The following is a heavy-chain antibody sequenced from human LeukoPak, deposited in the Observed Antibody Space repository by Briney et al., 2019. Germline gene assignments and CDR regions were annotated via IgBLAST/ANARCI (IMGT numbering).Heavy chain of an antibody. J-gene: IGHJ4*02. D-gene: IGHD3-3*01. CDR3: ARVGDRRILN. Sequence: QSGGSLRLSCAASGFTFSSYAMHWVRQAPGKGLEWVAVISYDGSNKYYADSVKGRFTISRDNSKNTLYLQMNSLRAEDTAVYYCARVGDRRILNWGQGTLVTVSS. CDR1: GFTFSSYA. V-gene: IGHV3-30-3*01. CDR2: ISYDGSNK.